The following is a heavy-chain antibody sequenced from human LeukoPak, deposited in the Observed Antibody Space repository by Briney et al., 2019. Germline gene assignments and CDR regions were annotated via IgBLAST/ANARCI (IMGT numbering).Heavy chain of an antibody. CDR2: ISYDGSNK. Sequence: PGGSLRLSCAASGFTFSSYAMHWVRQAPGKGLEWVAVISYDGSNKYYADSVKGRFTISRDNSKNTLYLQMNSLRAEDTAVYYCARDALGYSYGDYWGQGTLVTVSS. V-gene: IGHV3-30-3*01. J-gene: IGHJ4*02. CDR1: GFTFSSYA. D-gene: IGHD5-18*01. CDR3: ARDALGYSYGDY.